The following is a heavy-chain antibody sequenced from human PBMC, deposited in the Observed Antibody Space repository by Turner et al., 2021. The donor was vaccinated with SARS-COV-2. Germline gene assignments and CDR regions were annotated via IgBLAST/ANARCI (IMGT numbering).Heavy chain of an antibody. CDR1: VGSIYSSSYY. CDR2: IYYTGSA. J-gene: IGHJ4*02. V-gene: IGHV4-39*01. Sequence: QLQLHESGPGLVKPSETLSLTCSVSVGSIYSSSYYWGWVRQPPGKGLEWLGTIYYTGSAYYNPSLKSRVAITVRTSTNQFSLKLRSVTAADTAVYYCERLGFCSGGSCSFDHWGQGTLVTVS. D-gene: IGHD2-15*01. CDR3: ERLGFCSGGSCSFDH.